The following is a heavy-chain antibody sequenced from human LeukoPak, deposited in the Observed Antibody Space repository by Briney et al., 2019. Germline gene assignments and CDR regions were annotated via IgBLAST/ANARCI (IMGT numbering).Heavy chain of an antibody. CDR2: INHSGST. CDR1: GGSFSGYY. D-gene: IGHD3-10*01. CDR3: AREMGYYGSGSYQRYYYMDV. J-gene: IGHJ6*03. Sequence: SETLSLTCAVYGGSFSGYYWSWIRQPPGKGLEWIGEINHSGSTNYNPSLKSRVTISVDTSKNQFSLKLSSVTAADTAVYYCAREMGYYGSGSYQRYYYMDVWGKGTTVTISS. V-gene: IGHV4-34*01.